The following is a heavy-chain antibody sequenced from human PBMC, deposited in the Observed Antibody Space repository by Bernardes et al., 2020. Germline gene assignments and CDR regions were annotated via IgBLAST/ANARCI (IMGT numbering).Heavy chain of an antibody. V-gene: IGHV3-23*01. CDR1: GFTFNNYA. CDR2: INAVGGT. CDR3: AKDYMEGGATQLFDY. J-gene: IGHJ4*02. D-gene: IGHD3-16*01. Sequence: VGSLSLSCAASGFTFNNYAMSWVRQVRGRGLEWVSGINAVGGTYYADSVKGRFTISTDNSKQMLFLQMNSLRAEDTAIYYCAKDYMEGGATQLFDYWGQGTLVTVSS.